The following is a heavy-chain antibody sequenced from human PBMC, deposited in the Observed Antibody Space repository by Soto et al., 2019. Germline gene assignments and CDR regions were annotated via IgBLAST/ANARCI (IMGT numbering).Heavy chain of an antibody. J-gene: IGHJ4*02. CDR2: FDPEDAET. CDR3: TTGQRPIRFLEWLSRYYFDF. CDR1: GYTLAELS. V-gene: IGHV1-24*01. Sequence: QLQLVQAGAEVKKPGASVKVSCKVSGYTLAELSMHWVRQAPGKGHEWMGGFDPEDAETIYAQKFQGRVSMTMDTSTDTAYTEHTTLRAEDSAVYYCTTGQRPIRFLEWLSRYYFDFWGQGTLVTVSS. D-gene: IGHD3-3*01.